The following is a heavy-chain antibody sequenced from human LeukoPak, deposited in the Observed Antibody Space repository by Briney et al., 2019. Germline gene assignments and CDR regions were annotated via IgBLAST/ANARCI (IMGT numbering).Heavy chain of an antibody. Sequence: GGSLRLSCAASGFTFSSYSLNWVRQAPGKGLEWVANIKQDGSEKYYVDSVKGRFTISRDNAKNSLYLQMNSLRAEDTAVYYCARSIRVIVVGPFDYWGQGTLVTVSS. CDR3: ARSIRVIVVGPFDY. CDR1: GFTFSSYS. J-gene: IGHJ4*02. V-gene: IGHV3-7*01. D-gene: IGHD3-22*01. CDR2: IKQDGSEK.